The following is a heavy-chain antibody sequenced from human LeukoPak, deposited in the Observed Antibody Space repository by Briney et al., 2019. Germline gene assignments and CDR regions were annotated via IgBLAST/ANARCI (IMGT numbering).Heavy chain of an antibody. V-gene: IGHV1-18*01. D-gene: IGHD3-10*01. Sequence: ASVKVSCKASGYTFTSYGISWVRQAPGQGLEWMGWVSAYNGNTNYAQKLQGRVTMTTDTSTSTAYMELRSLRSDDTAVYYCARDLTTMVRVVIIYYFDYWGQGTLVTVSS. CDR1: GYTFTSYG. CDR3: ARDLTTMVRVVIIYYFDY. CDR2: VSAYNGNT. J-gene: IGHJ4*02.